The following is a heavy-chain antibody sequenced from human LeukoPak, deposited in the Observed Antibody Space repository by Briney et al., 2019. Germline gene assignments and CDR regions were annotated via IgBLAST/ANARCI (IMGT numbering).Heavy chain of an antibody. J-gene: IGHJ4*02. V-gene: IGHV3-23*01. CDR1: GFTFSSYA. D-gene: IGHD4-17*01. CDR3: AKDSGDYGDYRPFDY. CDR2: ISGSGGST. Sequence: GGSLRLSRAASGFTFSSYAMSWVRQAPGKGLEWVSAISGSGGSTYYADSVKGRFTISRDNSKNTLYLQMNSLRAEDTAVYYCAKDSGDYGDYRPFDYWGQGTLVTVSS.